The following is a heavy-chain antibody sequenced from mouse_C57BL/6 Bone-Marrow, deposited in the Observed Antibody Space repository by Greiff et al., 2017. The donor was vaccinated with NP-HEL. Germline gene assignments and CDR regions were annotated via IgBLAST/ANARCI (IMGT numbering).Heavy chain of an antibody. J-gene: IGHJ2*01. CDR3: ARPGGLLWSDY. V-gene: IGHV1-81*01. CDR2: IYPRSGNT. Sequence: VKLQESGAELARPGASVKLSCKASGYTFTSYGISWVKQRTGQGLEWIGEIYPRSGNTYYNEKFKGKATLTADKSSSTAYMELRSLTSEDSAVYFCARPGGLLWSDYWGQGTTLTVSS. CDR1: GYTFTSYG. D-gene: IGHD2-1*01.